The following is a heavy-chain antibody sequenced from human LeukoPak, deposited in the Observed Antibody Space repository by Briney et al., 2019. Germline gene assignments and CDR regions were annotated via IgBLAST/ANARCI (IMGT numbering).Heavy chain of an antibody. CDR1: GGSISSYY. D-gene: IGHD4-23*01. V-gene: IGHV4-4*07. Sequence: KPSETLSLTCTVSGGSISSYYWSWIRQPAGKGLEWIGRIYTSGSTNYNPSLKSRVTMSVDTSKNQFSLKLSSVTAADTAVYYCARDWIPYGGNPRYFDLWGRGTLVTVSS. CDR2: IYTSGST. CDR3: ARDWIPYGGNPRYFDL. J-gene: IGHJ2*01.